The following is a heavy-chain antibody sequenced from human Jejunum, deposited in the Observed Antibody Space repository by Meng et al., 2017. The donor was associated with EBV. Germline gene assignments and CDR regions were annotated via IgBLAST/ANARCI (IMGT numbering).Heavy chain of an antibody. Sequence: EGQLLWSGGGLVQPGGSLRLACAASGFSFSNSAMSWVRQAPGKGLEWVSVISGSAGNTYYADSVKGRFTISRDLSNNTLYLQMNSLRAEDTAIYYCAKLLKYWGQGTLVTASS. CDR1: GFSFSNSA. V-gene: IGHV3-23*01. J-gene: IGHJ4*02. CDR3: AKLLKY. CDR2: ISGSAGNT.